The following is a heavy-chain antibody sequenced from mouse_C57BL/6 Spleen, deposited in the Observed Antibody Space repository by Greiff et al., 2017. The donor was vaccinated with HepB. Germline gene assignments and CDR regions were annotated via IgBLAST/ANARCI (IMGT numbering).Heavy chain of an antibody. Sequence: VQLKESGGGLVKPGGSLKLSCAASGFTFSDYGMHWVRQAPEKGLEWVAYISSGSSTIYYADKVKGRFTISRDNAKNTLFLQMTSLGSEDTAMFYCARTEILARYFDVWGTGTTVTVSS. V-gene: IGHV5-17*01. CDR2: ISSGSSTI. J-gene: IGHJ1*03. CDR1: GFTFSDYG. CDR3: ARTEILARYFDV.